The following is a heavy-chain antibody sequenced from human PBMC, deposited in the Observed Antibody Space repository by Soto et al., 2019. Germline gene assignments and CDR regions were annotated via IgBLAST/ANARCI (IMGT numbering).Heavy chain of an antibody. CDR3: ERVWRRAFDY. V-gene: IGHV4-59*01. CDR2: IYYSGST. J-gene: IGHJ4*02. Sequence: SETLSLTCTVSGGSISSYYWSWIRQPPGKGLEWIGYIYYSGSTNYNPSLKSRVTISVDTSKNQFSLKLSSVTAADTAVYYCERVWRRAFDYWGQGTLLTVSS. D-gene: IGHD1-1*01. CDR1: GGSISSYY.